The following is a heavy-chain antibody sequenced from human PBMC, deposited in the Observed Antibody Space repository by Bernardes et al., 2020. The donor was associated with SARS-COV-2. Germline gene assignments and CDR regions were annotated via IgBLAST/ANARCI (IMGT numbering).Heavy chain of an antibody. V-gene: IGHV4-59*11. CDR3: ARGVRGMDG. D-gene: IGHD3-10*01. Sequence: LALTFAVSGASISSHYWSWIRQPPGKGLEYIGYLSNSGSTNYNPSLKSRVSISGDTSKNQFSLKLTSVTAADTAVYYCARGVRGMDGWGQGTTVTVSS. CDR2: LSNSGST. CDR1: GASISSHY. J-gene: IGHJ6*02.